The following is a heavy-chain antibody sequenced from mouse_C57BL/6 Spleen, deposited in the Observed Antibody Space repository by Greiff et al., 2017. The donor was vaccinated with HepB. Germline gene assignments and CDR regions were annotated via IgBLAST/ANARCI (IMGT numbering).Heavy chain of an antibody. CDR2: IDPSDSET. J-gene: IGHJ3*01. V-gene: IGHV1-52*01. CDR1: GYTFTSYW. Sequence: VQLQQPGAELVRPGSSVKLSCKASGYTFTSYWMHWVKQRPIQGLEWIGNIDPSDSETHYNQKFKDKATLTVDKSSSTAYMQLSSLTSEDSAVYYCARDDGYYLFAYWGQVTLVTVSA. D-gene: IGHD2-3*01. CDR3: ARDDGYYLFAY.